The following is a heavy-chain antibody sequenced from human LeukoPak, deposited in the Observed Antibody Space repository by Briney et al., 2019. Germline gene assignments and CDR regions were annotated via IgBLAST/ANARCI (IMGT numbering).Heavy chain of an antibody. Sequence: PGGSLRLSCAASGFTFDDYAMHWVRQTPGKGLEWVSGISWNSGAIGYADSVKGRFTISRDNAKSSLYLQMNSLRPEDMALYYCAKEGGGGKFYFDYWGQGTLVTVSS. J-gene: IGHJ4*02. CDR3: AKEGGGGKFYFDY. CDR2: ISWNSGAI. V-gene: IGHV3-9*03. D-gene: IGHD3-16*01. CDR1: GFTFDDYA.